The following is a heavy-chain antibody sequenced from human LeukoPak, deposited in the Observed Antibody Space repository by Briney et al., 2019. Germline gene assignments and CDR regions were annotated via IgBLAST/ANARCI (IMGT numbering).Heavy chain of an antibody. D-gene: IGHD2-2*01. Sequence: GGSLRLSCAASGFTFSSYWMHWVRQAPGKGLVWVSRINSDGNSTSYADSVKGRFTISRDNAKNTLYLQMNSLRAEDTAVYYCARVMADIVVVPAAMLYYYYYMDVWGKGTTVTVSS. CDR2: INSDGNST. CDR1: GFTFSSYW. J-gene: IGHJ6*03. CDR3: ARVMADIVVVPAAMLYYYYYMDV. V-gene: IGHV3-74*01.